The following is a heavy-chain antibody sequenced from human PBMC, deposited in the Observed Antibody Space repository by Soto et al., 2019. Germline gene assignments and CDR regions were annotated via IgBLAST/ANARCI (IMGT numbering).Heavy chain of an antibody. CDR2: INHNGST. D-gene: IGHD2-21*02. V-gene: IGHV4-34*01. CDR3: ARGREFVVVTAMGIDY. Sequence: PSATLSLTCALYGGSFSGYYWSWIRQPPGKGLEWIGEINHNGSTNYNPSLKSRVTISVDTSKNQFSLKLSSVTAADTAVYYCARGREFVVVTAMGIDYWGQGTLVTVSS. J-gene: IGHJ4*02. CDR1: GGSFSGYY.